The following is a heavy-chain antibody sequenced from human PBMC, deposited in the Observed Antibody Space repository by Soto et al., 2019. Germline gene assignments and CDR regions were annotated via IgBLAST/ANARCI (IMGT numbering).Heavy chain of an antibody. V-gene: IGHV1-3*05. D-gene: IGHD3-22*01. Sequence: QVQLVQSGAEEKKPGASVKVSCKASGYTFTSYAMHWVRQAPGQRLEWMGWINAGNGNTKYSQKFQGRVTITRDTPSSTAYMELSSLRSEDTAVYYCAMGSGFYYWDHYWCQGTLVTFSS. J-gene: IGHJ4*02. CDR2: INAGNGNT. CDR1: GYTFTSYA. CDR3: AMGSGFYYWDHY.